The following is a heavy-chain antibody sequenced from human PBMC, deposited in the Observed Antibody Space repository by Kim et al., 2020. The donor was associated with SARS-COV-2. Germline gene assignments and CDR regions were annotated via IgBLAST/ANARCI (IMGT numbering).Heavy chain of an antibody. Sequence: GGSLRLSCAASGLSVNVNYMSWVRQAPGKGLEWVSVIYNGGSTYYTDSVKGRFTISRDSSRHTLYLQMNSLRPEDTGIYYCHEMCYWGQGTLVTVSP. CDR1: GLSVNVNY. J-gene: IGHJ4*02. CDR2: IYNGGST. CDR3: HEMCY. V-gene: IGHV3-53*05.